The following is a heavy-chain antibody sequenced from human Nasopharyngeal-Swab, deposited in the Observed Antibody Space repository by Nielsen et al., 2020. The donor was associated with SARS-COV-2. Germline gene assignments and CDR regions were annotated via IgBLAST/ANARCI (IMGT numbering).Heavy chain of an antibody. CDR2: IIPIFGTA. CDR1: GGTFSSYA. CDR3: ARVVPDYGDDYYYYGMDV. D-gene: IGHD4-17*01. J-gene: IGHJ6*02. Sequence: SVKVSCKASGGTFSSYAISWVRRAPGQGLEWMGGIIPIFGTANYAQKFQGRVTITADESTSTAYMELSSLRSEDTAVYYCARVVPDYGDDYYYYGMDVWGQGTTVTVSS. V-gene: IGHV1-69*13.